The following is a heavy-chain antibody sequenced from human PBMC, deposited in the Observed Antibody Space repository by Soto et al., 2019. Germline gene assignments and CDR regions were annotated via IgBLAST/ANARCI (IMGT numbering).Heavy chain of an antibody. Sequence: XTLSLPCTVTGXSLSSRSYYWGWIRQPPGKGLEWIGIIYYSGSTYNNTSIRSRVSISIDTSKGQFSLKLKSVTASDTALYFCARQRTSVVTQAYFDVWGPGSLVTVSS. CDR2: IYYSGST. J-gene: IGHJ4*02. CDR3: ARQRTSVVTQAYFDV. CDR1: GXSLSSRSYY. V-gene: IGHV4-39*01. D-gene: IGHD2-21*02.